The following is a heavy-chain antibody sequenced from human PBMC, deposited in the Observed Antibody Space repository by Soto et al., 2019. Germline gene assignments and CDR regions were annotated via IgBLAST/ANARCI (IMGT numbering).Heavy chain of an antibody. D-gene: IGHD3-10*01. CDR1: GGSISSYY. J-gene: IGHJ6*02. CDR2: IYYSGST. V-gene: IGHV4-59*08. Sequence: NPSETLSLTCTVSGGSISSYYWSWIRQPPGKGLDWIGYIYYSGSTNYNPSLKSRVTISVDTSKNQFSLKLSSVTAADTAVYYCASTISLSRFGEFINYYGMDVWGQGTTVNVSS. CDR3: ASTISLSRFGEFINYYGMDV.